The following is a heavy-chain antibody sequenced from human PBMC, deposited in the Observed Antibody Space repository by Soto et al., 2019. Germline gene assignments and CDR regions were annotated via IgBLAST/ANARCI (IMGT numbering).Heavy chain of an antibody. V-gene: IGHV3-53*01. CDR1: GFTVSSNY. CDR3: ARDNRDGYADYFDY. J-gene: IGHJ4*02. D-gene: IGHD5-12*01. CDR2: IYSGGST. Sequence: EVQLVESGGGLIQPGGSLRLSCAASGFTVSSNYMSWVRQAPGKGLEWVSVIYSGGSTYYADSVKGRFTISRDNSKNTLYLQMNSLRAEDTAVYYCARDNRDGYADYFDYWGQGTLVTVSS.